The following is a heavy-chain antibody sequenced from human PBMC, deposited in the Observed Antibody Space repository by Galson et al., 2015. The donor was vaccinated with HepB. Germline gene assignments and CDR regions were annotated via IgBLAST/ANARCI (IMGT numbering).Heavy chain of an antibody. V-gene: IGHV5-51*03. CDR3: ARSIAVAGSTRAFDI. J-gene: IGHJ3*02. CDR1: GCTFTTYW. D-gene: IGHD6-19*01. CDR2: IYPGDSDT. Sequence: QSGAEVKKPGESLTISCEGSGCTFTTYWIAWVRQMPGKGLEWMGTIYPGDSDTRYSPSFQGQVTISADKSISTAYLQWSSLKASDTAMYYCARSIAVAGSTRAFDIWGRGTMVTVSS.